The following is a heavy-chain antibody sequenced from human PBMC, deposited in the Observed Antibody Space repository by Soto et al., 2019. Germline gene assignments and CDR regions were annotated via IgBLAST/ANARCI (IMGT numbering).Heavy chain of an antibody. CDR3: ARVNDYSSY. D-gene: IGHD4-4*01. CDR1: GGAISIGDYY. CDR2: IYYSGST. J-gene: IGHJ4*02. Sequence: PSETLSLTCTGSGGAISIGDYYLSWIRQPPGKGLEWIGYIYYSGSTYYKTSLKSRVNISVDTSKNQFSMKLSSATAADTAVYYCARVNDYSSYWGQG. V-gene: IGHV4-30-4*01.